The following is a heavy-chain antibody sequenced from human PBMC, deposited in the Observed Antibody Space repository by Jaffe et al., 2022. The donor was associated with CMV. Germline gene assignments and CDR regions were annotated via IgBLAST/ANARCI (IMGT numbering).Heavy chain of an antibody. Sequence: QVQLQQWGAGLLKPSETLSLTCAVYGGSFSGYYWSWIRQPPGKGLEWIGEINHSGSTNYNPSLKSRVTISVDTSKNQFSLKLSSVTAADTAVYYCATKSAVEMATISWGQGTLVTVSS. V-gene: IGHV4-34*01. D-gene: IGHD5-12*01. CDR2: INHSGST. J-gene: IGHJ5*02. CDR3: ATKSAVEMATIS. CDR1: GGSFSGYY.